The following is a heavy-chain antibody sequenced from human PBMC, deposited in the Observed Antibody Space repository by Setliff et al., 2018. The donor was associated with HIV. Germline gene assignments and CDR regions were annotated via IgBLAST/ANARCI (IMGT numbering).Heavy chain of an antibody. CDR1: GGSISNYY. D-gene: IGHD3-10*01. CDR2: INYSGTT. V-gene: IGHV4-59*01. Sequence: SETLSLTCTVSGGSISNYYWSWMRQPPGKGLEWIGYINYSGTTNYNPSLKSRVTISVDTSKNQFSLKLTSVTAADTAVYYCARSRGLLWFGDYYYYMDVWGKGTTVTVSS. CDR3: ARSRGLLWFGDYYYYMDV. J-gene: IGHJ6*03.